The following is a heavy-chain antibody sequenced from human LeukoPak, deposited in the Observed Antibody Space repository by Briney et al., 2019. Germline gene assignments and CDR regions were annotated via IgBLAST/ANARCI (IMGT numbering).Heavy chain of an antibody. CDR2: ISGSGDST. CDR1: GFTFSSYA. D-gene: IGHD2-2*01. Sequence: GGSLRLSCAASGFTFSSYAVSWVRQTPGKGLEWVSGISGSGDSTYYADSVKGRFTISRDNSKNTLYLQMNSLRAEDTAVYYCAKDRVRPETDIVVVPAANRPNRRPYYYYGMDVWGQGTTVTVS. J-gene: IGHJ6*02. CDR3: AKDRVRPETDIVVVPAANRPNRRPYYYYGMDV. V-gene: IGHV3-23*01.